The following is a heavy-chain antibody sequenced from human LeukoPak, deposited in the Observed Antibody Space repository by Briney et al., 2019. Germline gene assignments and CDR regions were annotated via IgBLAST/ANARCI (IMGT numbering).Heavy chain of an antibody. CDR1: GFTFSSYA. CDR2: ISYDGSNK. J-gene: IGHJ6*02. Sequence: PGRSLRLSCAAFGFTFSSYAMHWVRQAPGKGLEWVAVISYDGSNKYYADSVKGRFTISRDNSKNTLYLQMNSLRAEDTAVYYCARDIVVVPAMRYYYYGMDVWGQGTTVTVSS. D-gene: IGHD2-2*01. V-gene: IGHV3-30*04. CDR3: ARDIVVVPAMRYYYYGMDV.